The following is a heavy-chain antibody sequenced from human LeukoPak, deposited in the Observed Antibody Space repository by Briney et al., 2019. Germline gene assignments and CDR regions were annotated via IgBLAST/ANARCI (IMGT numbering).Heavy chain of an antibody. J-gene: IGHJ4*02. CDR2: INHSGST. D-gene: IGHD5-18*01. Sequence: SETLPLTCAVYGGSFSGYYWSWIRQPPGKGLEWIGEINHSGSTNYNPSLKSRVTISVDTSKNQFSLKLSSVTAADTAVYYCARRRNSYGYIYFDYWGQGTLVTVSS. V-gene: IGHV4-34*01. CDR1: GGSFSGYY. CDR3: ARRRNSYGYIYFDY.